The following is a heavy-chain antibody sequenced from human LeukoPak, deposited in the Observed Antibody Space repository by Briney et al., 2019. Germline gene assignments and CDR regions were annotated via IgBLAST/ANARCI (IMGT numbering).Heavy chain of an antibody. CDR3: ARDLNWGTGVLSGEPNWFPP. CDR2: ISAYNGNT. CDR1: GYTFTSYG. V-gene: IGHV1-18*01. D-gene: IGHD7-27*01. J-gene: IGHJ5*02. Sequence: ASVKVSCKASGYTFTSYGISWVRQAPGQGLEWMGWISAYNGNTKYAQKFQDRVTMTTDTSTITAYMELRSLRSDDTAVYYCARDLNWGTGVLSGEPNWFPPWGQGTLVTVSS.